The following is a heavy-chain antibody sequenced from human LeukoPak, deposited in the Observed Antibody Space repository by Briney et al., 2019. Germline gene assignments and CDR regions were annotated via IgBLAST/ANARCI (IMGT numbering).Heavy chain of an antibody. CDR2: IYPPDSDT. Sequence: GESLKISCKGSGYIFNNYWIGWVRQMPGEGLEWMGLIYPPDSDTKYSPSFQGQVTISADKSINTAYLQWSSLKASDTAMYYCASLSYYNSWGGFDYWGQGTQVTVSS. CDR1: GYIFNNYW. J-gene: IGHJ4*02. D-gene: IGHD3-3*01. V-gene: IGHV5-51*01. CDR3: ASLSYYNSWGGFDY.